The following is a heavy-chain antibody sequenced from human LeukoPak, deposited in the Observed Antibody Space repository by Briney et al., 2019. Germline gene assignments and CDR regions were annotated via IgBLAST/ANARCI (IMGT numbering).Heavy chain of an antibody. CDR1: GYTFTGYY. V-gene: IGHV1-2*02. J-gene: IGHJ4*02. D-gene: IGHD3-10*01. CDR3: AVNPKSHVLLRTPLYYFDY. Sequence: GASVKVSCKASGYTFTGYYMHWVRQAPGQGLEWMGWINPNSGGTNYAQKFQGRVTMTRDTSISTAYMELSRLRSDDTAVYYCAVNPKSHVLLRTPLYYFDYWGQGTLVTVSS. CDR2: INPNSGGT.